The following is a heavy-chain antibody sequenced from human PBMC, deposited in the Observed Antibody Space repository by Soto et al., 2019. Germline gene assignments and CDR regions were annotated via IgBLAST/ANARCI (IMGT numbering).Heavy chain of an antibody. CDR1: GYTFTSND. J-gene: IGHJ6*02. D-gene: IGHD3-3*01. V-gene: IGHV1-8*01. Sequence: ASVKLSCKDSGYTFTSNDINWVRQATKQGLEWMGWMNPNSGNTGYAQKSQGRVTMTRNTSISTAYMELSSLRSEDTAVYYCARSCGLRFLEWLVSYYGMDVWGQGTTVTVSS. CDR3: ARSCGLRFLEWLVSYYGMDV. CDR2: MNPNSGNT.